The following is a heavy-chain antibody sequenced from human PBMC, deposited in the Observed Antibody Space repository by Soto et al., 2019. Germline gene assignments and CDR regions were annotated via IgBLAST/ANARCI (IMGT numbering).Heavy chain of an antibody. D-gene: IGHD3-10*01. CDR3: AKSSGLLSGYYYGMDV. CDR1: GFTFSSYG. V-gene: IGHV3-30*18. J-gene: IGHJ6*02. CDR2: ISYDGSNK. Sequence: QVQLVESGGGVVQPGRSLRLSCAASGFTFSSYGMHWVRQAPGKGLEWVAVISYDGSNKYYADSVKGRFTISRDNSKNTLYLQMNSLRAEDTAGYYCAKSSGLLSGYYYGMDVWGQGTTVTVSS.